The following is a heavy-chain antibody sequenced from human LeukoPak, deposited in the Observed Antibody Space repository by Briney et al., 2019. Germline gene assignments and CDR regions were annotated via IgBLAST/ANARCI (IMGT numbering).Heavy chain of an antibody. D-gene: IGHD3-22*01. Sequence: GGSLRLSCAASGFTFSRHSMNWVRQAPGKGLEWVSYISSSSNTIYYADSVKGRFTISRDNAKNSLYLQMNSLRAEDTAVYYCARGAYYYEDWGQGTLVTVSS. J-gene: IGHJ4*02. V-gene: IGHV3-48*01. CDR3: ARGAYYYED. CDR1: GFTFSRHS. CDR2: ISSSSNTI.